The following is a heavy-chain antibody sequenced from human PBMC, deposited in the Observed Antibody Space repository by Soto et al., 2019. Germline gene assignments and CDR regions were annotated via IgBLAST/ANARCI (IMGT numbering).Heavy chain of an antibody. CDR1: GGSISSSRCH. D-gene: IGHD1-26*01. CDR2: IKYSGTT. V-gene: IGHV4-39*01. Sequence: PSETLSLTCTVSGGSISSSRCHWGWIRQPPGKGLEWIASIKYSGTTFYNPSLKSRVTLSVDTSKNQFALKLSSVTAAETAVYYCAFYGITGSYYDPFDFWGQGTMVTGSS. J-gene: IGHJ3*01. CDR3: AFYGITGSYYDPFDF.